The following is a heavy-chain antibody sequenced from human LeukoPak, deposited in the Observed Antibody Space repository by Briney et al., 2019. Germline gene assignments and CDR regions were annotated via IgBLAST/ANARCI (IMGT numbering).Heavy chain of an antibody. J-gene: IGHJ4*02. CDR1: GGSISSGGYS. CDR2: IYHSGSS. V-gene: IGHV4-30-2*01. D-gene: IGHD3-16*01. Sequence: SETLSLTCAVSGGSISSGGYSWSWVRQPPGKGLEWIGYIYHSGSSYYNPSLKSRVTISVDRSKNQFSLKLSSVTAADTAVYYCARGIPGGYWGQGTLVTVSS. CDR3: ARGIPGGY.